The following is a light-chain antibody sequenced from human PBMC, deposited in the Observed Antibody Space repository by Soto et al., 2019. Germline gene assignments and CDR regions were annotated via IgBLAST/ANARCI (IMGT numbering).Light chain of an antibody. CDR2: DAS. CDR1: QSVERY. V-gene: IGKV3-11*01. J-gene: IGKJ5*01. Sequence: ETVLTQSPATLSLSPGERATLSCRASQSVERYLARFQQKPGQAPRLIIYDASNRATGVPARFSGSGSGTDFTLTISSLEPEDFAVYYCQQRRNWPPITFGQGTRLEIK. CDR3: QQRRNWPPIT.